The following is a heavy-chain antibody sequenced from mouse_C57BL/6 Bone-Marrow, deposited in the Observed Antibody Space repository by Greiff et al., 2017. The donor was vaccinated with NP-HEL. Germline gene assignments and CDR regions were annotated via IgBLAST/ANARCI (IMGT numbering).Heavy chain of an antibody. V-gene: IGHV1-64*01. J-gene: IGHJ3*01. CDR1: GYTFTSYW. Sequence: VQLQQSGAELVKPGASVKLSCKASGYTFTSYWMHWVKQRPGQGLEWIGMIHPNSGSTNYNEKFKSKATLTVDKSSSTAYMQLSSLTSEDSAVYYCARQYYYGSSSGFAYWGQGTLVTVSA. D-gene: IGHD1-1*01. CDR3: ARQYYYGSSSGFAY. CDR2: IHPNSGST.